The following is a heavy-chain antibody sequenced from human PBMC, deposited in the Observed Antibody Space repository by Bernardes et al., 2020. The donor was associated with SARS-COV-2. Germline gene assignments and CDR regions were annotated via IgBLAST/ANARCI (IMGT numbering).Heavy chain of an antibody. CDR1: GFTFSSYS. Sequence: GGSLRLSCAASGFTFSSYSMSWVRQAPGKGLEWVSAISGSGGSTYYADSVKGRVIISSDNSKNTLYLQMNSLSAEDTAVYYCANSEGYCSSTSCYMRYYYYGIAVWGQGTTVTVAS. CDR2: ISGSGGST. V-gene: IGHV3-23*01. CDR3: ANSEGYCSSTSCYMRYYYYGIAV. D-gene: IGHD2-2*02. J-gene: IGHJ6*02.